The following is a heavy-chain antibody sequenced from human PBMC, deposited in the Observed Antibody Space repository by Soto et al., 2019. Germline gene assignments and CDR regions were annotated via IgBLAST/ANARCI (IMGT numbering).Heavy chain of an antibody. CDR1: GLTLSNHA. CDR2: VSENGAVT. V-gene: IGHV3-23*01. Sequence: EVQLLESGGGLVQPGGSLRLSCAASGLTLSNHAMTWVRQAPGKGLEWVSTVSENGAVTYYADSVKGRFTISRDNSRNTLYLQANNLRGDDTAVYYCVPGSSGTRGEDSWGPGALVTVSS. CDR3: VPGSSGTRGEDS. J-gene: IGHJ4*02. D-gene: IGHD1-1*01.